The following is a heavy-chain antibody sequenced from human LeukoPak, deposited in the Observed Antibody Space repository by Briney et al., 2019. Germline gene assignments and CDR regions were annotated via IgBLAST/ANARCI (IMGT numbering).Heavy chain of an antibody. Sequence: GRSLRLSCAASGFTFNSYAMHWVRQAPGKGLEWVSSISNSGRYIYYADSVKGRFTVSRDNAKNSLSLQMNSLRAEDTAVYYCARVLSGSFRGMDVWGQGTTVTVSS. CDR2: ISNSGRYI. J-gene: IGHJ6*02. D-gene: IGHD5-12*01. CDR3: ARVLSGSFRGMDV. V-gene: IGHV3-21*06. CDR1: GFTFNSYA.